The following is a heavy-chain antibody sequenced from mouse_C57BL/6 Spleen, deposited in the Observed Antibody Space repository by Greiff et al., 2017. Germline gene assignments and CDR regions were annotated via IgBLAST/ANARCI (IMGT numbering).Heavy chain of an antibody. Sequence: VKLMESGPGLVAPSQSLSITCTVSGFSLTSYAISWVRQPPGKGLEWLGVIWTGGGTNYNSALKSRLSISKDNSKSQVFLKMNSLQTDDTARYYCARDPSDSSGYSFAYWGQGTLVTVSA. CDR3: ARDPSDSSGYSFAY. CDR1: GFSLTSYA. CDR2: IWTGGGT. V-gene: IGHV2-9-1*01. J-gene: IGHJ3*01. D-gene: IGHD3-2*02.